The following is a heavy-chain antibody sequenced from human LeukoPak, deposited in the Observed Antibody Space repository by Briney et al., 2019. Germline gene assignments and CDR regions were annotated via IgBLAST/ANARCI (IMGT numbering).Heavy chain of an antibody. CDR2: ISGSGGRT. V-gene: IGHV3-23*01. CDR1: GFTFSSYA. CDR3: AKDYYDSSGYHFDY. D-gene: IGHD3-22*01. J-gene: IGHJ4*02. Sequence: GGSLRLACAASGFTFSSYAMSWVRQAPGKGLKWLSAISGSGGRTDHADPVKGRCTISRDNSKNTLYLQMNSMRAEDTAVYYCAKDYYDSSGYHFDYWGQGTLVTVSS.